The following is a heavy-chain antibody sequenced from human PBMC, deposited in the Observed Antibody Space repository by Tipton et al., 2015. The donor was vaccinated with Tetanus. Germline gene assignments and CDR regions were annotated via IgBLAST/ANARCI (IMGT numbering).Heavy chain of an antibody. V-gene: IGHV2-26*01. J-gene: IGHJ4*02. D-gene: IGHD1-20*01. CDR3: ARLSRYKWNGAFDH. CDR1: GISLNTGEWG. CDR2: IFSNDEK. Sequence: LVKPTQTLTLTCTVSGISLNTGEWGVSWIRQPPGKALEWLAHIFSNDEKSYSGSLKSRLTISKDTSNSQVVLRMTNMDPVDTAAYYCARLSRYKWNGAFDHWGLGTLVTVSS.